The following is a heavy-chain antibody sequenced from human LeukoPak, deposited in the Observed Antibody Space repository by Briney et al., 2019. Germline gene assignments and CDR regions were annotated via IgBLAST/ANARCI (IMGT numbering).Heavy chain of an antibody. J-gene: IGHJ5*02. Sequence: KPSETLSLTCTVSGGSISSSSYYWGWIRQPPGKGLEWIGSIYYSGSTYYNPSLKSRVTISVDTSKNQFSLKLSSVTAADTAVYYCARLPNYDILTGYSDNWFDPWGQGTLVTVSP. CDR3: ARLPNYDILTGYSDNWFDP. V-gene: IGHV4-39*01. D-gene: IGHD3-9*01. CDR2: IYYSGST. CDR1: GGSISSSSYY.